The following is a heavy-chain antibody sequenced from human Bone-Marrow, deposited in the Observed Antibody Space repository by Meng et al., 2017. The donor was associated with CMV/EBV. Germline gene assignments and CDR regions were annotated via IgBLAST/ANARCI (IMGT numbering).Heavy chain of an antibody. CDR1: GGTFSSYA. Sequence: SVKVSCKASGGTFSSYAISWVRQAPGQGLEWMGGIIPILGIANYAQKFRGRVTITAYKSTSTAYMELSSLRSEDTAVYYCARRGERDYWGQGTLVTVSS. D-gene: IGHD1-1*01. J-gene: IGHJ4*02. CDR3: ARRGERDY. CDR2: IIPILGIA. V-gene: IGHV1-69*10.